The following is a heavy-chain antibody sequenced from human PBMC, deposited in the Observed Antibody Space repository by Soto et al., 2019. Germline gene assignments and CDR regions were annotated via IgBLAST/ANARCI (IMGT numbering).Heavy chain of an antibody. J-gene: IGHJ4*02. CDR2: ISSSGTTI. V-gene: IGHV3-48*03. CDR3: VRFGGAAAGPGDY. Sequence: EVQLLESGGGLVQPGGSLRLSCAASEFTFSSYEMNWVRQAPGKGLEWVSYISSSGTTIYYTDSVKGRFTISRDNAKKSLYLQMNSLRAEDTAVYYCVRFGGAAAGPGDYWGQGTLVTVSS. D-gene: IGHD6-13*01. CDR1: EFTFSSYE.